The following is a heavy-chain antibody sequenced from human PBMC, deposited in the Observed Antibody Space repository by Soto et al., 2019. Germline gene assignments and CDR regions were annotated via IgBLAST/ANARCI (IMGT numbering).Heavy chain of an antibody. Sequence: SETLSLTCTVSGGSISSGGYYWSWIRQHPGKGLEWIGYIYYSGSTYYNPSLKSRVTISVDTSKNQFSLKLSSVTAADTAVYYCARTPIQLWSYYNNWFDPWGQGTLVTVSS. CDR3: ARTPIQLWSYYNNWFDP. V-gene: IGHV4-31*03. J-gene: IGHJ5*02. D-gene: IGHD5-18*01. CDR1: GGSISSGGYY. CDR2: IYYSGST.